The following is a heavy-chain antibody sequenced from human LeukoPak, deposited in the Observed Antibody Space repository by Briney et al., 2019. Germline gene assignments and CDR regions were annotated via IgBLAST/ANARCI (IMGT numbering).Heavy chain of an antibody. V-gene: IGHV3-21*01. CDR1: GFTSSSYS. CDR2: ISSSSSYI. J-gene: IGHJ4*02. CDR3: ARDVTVAEDY. Sequence: RGSLRLSCAASGFTSSSYSMNWVRQAPGKGLEWVSSISSSSSYIYYADSVKGRFTISRDNAKNSLYLQMNSLRAEDTAVYYCARDVTVAEDYWGQGTLVTVSS. D-gene: IGHD6-19*01.